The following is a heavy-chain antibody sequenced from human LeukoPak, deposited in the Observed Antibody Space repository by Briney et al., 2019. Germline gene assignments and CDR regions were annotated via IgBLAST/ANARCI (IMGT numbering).Heavy chain of an antibody. CDR3: ARERLRFLEWNSGAFDI. D-gene: IGHD3-3*01. V-gene: IGHV1-2*02. CDR1: GYTFTDYY. CDR2: INSNTGGT. J-gene: IGHJ3*02. Sequence: ASVKVSCKASGYTFTDYYMHWVRQAPGQGLEWMGWINSNTGGTNYVQKFQGRVTMTRDTSTSTAYMELRSLRSDDTAVYYCARERLRFLEWNSGAFDIWGQGTMVTVSS.